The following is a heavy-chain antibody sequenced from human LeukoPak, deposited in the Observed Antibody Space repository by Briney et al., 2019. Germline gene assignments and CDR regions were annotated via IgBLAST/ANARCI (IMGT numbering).Heavy chain of an antibody. V-gene: IGHV3-72*01. CDR2: SRSKADSYTT. CDR1: VFTLSDHY. D-gene: IGHD1-26*01. CDR3: ARRIGTQFDY. J-gene: IGHJ4*02. Sequence: GGSLRLSCAASVFTLSDHYMDWVRQAPGKGLEWVGRSRSKADSYTTEYAASVKGRFTISRDDSKNSLYLEMNSLKTEDTAVYYCARRIGTQFDYWGQGTLVTVSP.